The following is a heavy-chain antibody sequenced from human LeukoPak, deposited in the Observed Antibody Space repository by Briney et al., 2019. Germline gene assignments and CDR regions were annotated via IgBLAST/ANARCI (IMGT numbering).Heavy chain of an antibody. CDR2: IRSSGRDI. CDR1: GLTLSSYS. Sequence: GGSLRLSCEVSGLTLSSYSMSWVRQAPGKGLEWVSSIRSSGRDIFYADSVRGRFTIARDDAKNSLYLQMNSLRAEDTAVYYCARGPDIAVAPLQHWGQGTLVTVSS. D-gene: IGHD6-19*01. J-gene: IGHJ1*01. V-gene: IGHV3-21*01. CDR3: ARGPDIAVAPLQH.